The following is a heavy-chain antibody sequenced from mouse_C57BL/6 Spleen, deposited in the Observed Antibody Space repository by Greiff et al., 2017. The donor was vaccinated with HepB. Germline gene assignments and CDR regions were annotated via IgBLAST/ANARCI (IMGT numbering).Heavy chain of an antibody. CDR2: INPNNGGT. J-gene: IGHJ4*01. V-gene: IGHV1-26*01. CDR1: GYTFTDYY. D-gene: IGHD2-4*01. CDR3: ARGDYDYEVGYAMDD. Sequence: EVQLQQTGPELVKPGASVKISCKASGYTFTDYYMNWVKQSHGKSLEWIGDINPNNGGTRYNQKFKGKATLTVDKSSSTAYMELRSLTSEDSAVYYCARGDYDYEVGYAMDDGGQGTSVTGSS.